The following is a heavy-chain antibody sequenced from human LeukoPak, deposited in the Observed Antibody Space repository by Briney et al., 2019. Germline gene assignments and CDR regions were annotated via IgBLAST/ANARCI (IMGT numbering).Heavy chain of an antibody. CDR1: GFTVSNNF. CDR2: IHSDGNT. J-gene: IGHJ3*02. V-gene: IGHV3-53*01. Sequence: PGGSLRLSCAASGFTVSNNFMYWVRQAPGKGLEWVSVIHSDGNTLYADSVEGRFTISRDNFKNTVYLQMSSLRAEGTAVYYCAREDNRGVYDDGFDIWGQGTMVTVSS. CDR3: AREDNRGVYDDGFDI. D-gene: IGHD5/OR15-5a*01.